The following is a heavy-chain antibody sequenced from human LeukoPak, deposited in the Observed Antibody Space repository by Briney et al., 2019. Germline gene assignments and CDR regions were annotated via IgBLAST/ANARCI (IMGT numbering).Heavy chain of an antibody. CDR3: ARVGDLSSGWYSFDY. CDR2: INPNSAGT. D-gene: IGHD6-19*01. V-gene: IGHV1-2*06. Sequence: ASVKVSCKASGYTFTGYYIHWVRQAPGQGLEWLGRINPNSAGTNYAQNFQGRVTMTRDTSISTAYMELSRLRFDDTAVYYRARVGDLSSGWYSFDYWGQGTLVTVSS. J-gene: IGHJ4*02. CDR1: GYTFTGYY.